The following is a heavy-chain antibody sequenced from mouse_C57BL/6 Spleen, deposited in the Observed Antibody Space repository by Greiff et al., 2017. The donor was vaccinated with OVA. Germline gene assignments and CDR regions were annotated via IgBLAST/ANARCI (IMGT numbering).Heavy chain of an antibody. CDR3: ARSDTTVVEDFDY. V-gene: IGHV1-82*01. D-gene: IGHD1-1*01. Sequence: QVQLQQSGPELVKPGASVKISCKASGYAFSSSWMNWVNPRPLNFPDRIVVRYPLDGDTNYNGKFKGKATLTADKSSSTAYMQLSSLTSEDSAVYVCARSDTTVVEDFDYWGQGTTLTVSS. J-gene: IGHJ2*01. CDR2: RYPLDGDT. CDR1: GYAFSSSW.